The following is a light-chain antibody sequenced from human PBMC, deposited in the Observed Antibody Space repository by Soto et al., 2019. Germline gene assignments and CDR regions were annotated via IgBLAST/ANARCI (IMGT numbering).Light chain of an antibody. Sequence: EIVLTQSPGTLSLSPGERVTLSCRASQGVTSSYLAWYQQKPGQAPRLLIYGASIMATGIPDRFSGSGSGTVFTLTISTLEPEKFAVYYCQQYDSSPRTFGGGNQVEIK. CDR3: QQYDSSPRT. J-gene: IGKJ4*01. CDR2: GAS. CDR1: QGVTSSY. V-gene: IGKV3-20*01.